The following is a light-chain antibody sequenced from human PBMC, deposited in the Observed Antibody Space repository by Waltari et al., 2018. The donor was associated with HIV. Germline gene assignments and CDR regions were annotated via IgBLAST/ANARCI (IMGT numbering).Light chain of an antibody. CDR2: GDY. V-gene: IGLV1-40*01. J-gene: IGLJ1*01. Sequence: QSVLTQPPSVSGAPGQSVTISCSGSASNIGTNYDVNWYQQFPGAAPKLLIFGDYNRPSGVHDRFSGAKSGTSASLAITGLQPEDEADYYCQSYDVALGGFYLFGTGTTVTVL. CDR3: QSYDVALGGFYL. CDR1: ASNIGTNYD.